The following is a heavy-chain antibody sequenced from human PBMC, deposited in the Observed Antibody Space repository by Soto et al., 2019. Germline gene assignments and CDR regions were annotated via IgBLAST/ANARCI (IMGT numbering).Heavy chain of an antibody. CDR2: ISAYNGNT. CDR1: GYTFTSYG. J-gene: IGHJ4*02. CDR3: ATNIVGATLAYFDY. Sequence: GASVKVSCKASGYTFTSYGISWVRQAPGQGLEWMGWISAYNGNTNYAQKLQGRVTMTTDTSTSTAYMELRSLRSDDTAVYYCATNIVGATLAYFDYWGQGTLVTVSS. V-gene: IGHV1-18*01. D-gene: IGHD1-26*01.